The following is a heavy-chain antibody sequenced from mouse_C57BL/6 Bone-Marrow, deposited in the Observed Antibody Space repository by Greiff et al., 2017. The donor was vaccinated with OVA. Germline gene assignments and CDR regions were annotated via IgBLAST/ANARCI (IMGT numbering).Heavy chain of an antibody. J-gene: IGHJ1*03. V-gene: IGHV5-4*03. D-gene: IGHD1-1*01. Sequence: EVKLMESGGGLVKPGGSLKLSCAASGFTFSSYAMSWVRQTPEKRLEWVATISDGGSYTYYPDNVKGRFTISRDNAKNNLYLQMSHLKSEDTAMYYCASPITTVGGGYFDVWGTGTTVTVSS. CDR2: ISDGGSYT. CDR1: GFTFSSYA. CDR3: ASPITTVGGGYFDV.